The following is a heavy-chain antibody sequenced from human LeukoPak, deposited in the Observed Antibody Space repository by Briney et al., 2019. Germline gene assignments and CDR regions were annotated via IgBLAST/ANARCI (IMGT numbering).Heavy chain of an antibody. CDR1: GFTFSSYG. J-gene: IGHJ6*02. Sequence: GGSLRLSCAASGFTFSSYGMHWVRQAPGKGLEWVAVIWYDGSNKYYADSVKGRFTISRDNSKNTLYLQMGSLRAEDMAVYYCARVGDGYNSDYYYYGMDVWGQGTTVTVSS. D-gene: IGHD5-24*01. CDR3: ARVGDGYNSDYYYYGMDV. V-gene: IGHV3-33*01. CDR2: IWYDGSNK.